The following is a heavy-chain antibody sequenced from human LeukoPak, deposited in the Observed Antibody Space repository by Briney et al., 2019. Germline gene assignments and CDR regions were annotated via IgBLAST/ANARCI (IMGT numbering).Heavy chain of an antibody. V-gene: IGHV1-69*04. D-gene: IGHD2-2*01. CDR2: IISILGIA. CDR1: GGTFSSYA. Sequence: SVKVSCKASGGTFSSYAISWVRQAPGQGLEWMGRIISILGIANYAQKFQGRVTTTADKSTSTAYMELSSLRSEDTAVYYCAQPSGYCSSTSCRYPKYYYYGMDVWGQGTTVTVSS. J-gene: IGHJ6*02. CDR3: AQPSGYCSSTSCRYPKYYYYGMDV.